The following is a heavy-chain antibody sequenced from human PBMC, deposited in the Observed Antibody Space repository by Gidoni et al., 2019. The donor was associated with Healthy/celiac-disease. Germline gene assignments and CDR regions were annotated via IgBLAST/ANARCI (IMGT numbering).Heavy chain of an antibody. D-gene: IGHD1-1*01. CDR1: GFTFSSYS. J-gene: IGHJ4*02. CDR3: ARDQLNLFDY. CDR2: ISSSSSYI. Sequence: EVQLVESGGGLVKPGGSLRLSCAASGFTFSSYSKNWVRQAPGKGLGWVSSISSSSSYIYYADSVKGRFTISRDNAKNSLYLQMNSLRAEDTAVYYCARDQLNLFDYWGQGTLVTVSS. V-gene: IGHV3-21*01.